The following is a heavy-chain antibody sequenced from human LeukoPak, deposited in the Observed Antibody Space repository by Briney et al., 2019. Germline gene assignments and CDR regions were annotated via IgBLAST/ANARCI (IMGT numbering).Heavy chain of an antibody. Sequence: SVKVSCKASGGTFSSYAISWVRQAPGQGLEWMGGIIPIFGTANYAQKFQGRVTITADESTSTAYMELSSLRSEDTAVYYCAKEGEGGWYSYYFDYWGQGTLVTVSS. J-gene: IGHJ4*02. CDR1: GGTFSSYA. D-gene: IGHD6-19*01. V-gene: IGHV1-69*13. CDR3: AKEGEGGWYSYYFDY. CDR2: IIPIFGTA.